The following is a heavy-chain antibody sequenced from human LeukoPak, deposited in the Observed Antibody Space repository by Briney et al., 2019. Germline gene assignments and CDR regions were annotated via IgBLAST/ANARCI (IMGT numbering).Heavy chain of an antibody. CDR1: GFTFSSYW. D-gene: IGHD6-19*01. CDR3: ARAPYSGGWYLMY. J-gene: IGHJ4*02. CDR2: IRQDGNEQ. Sequence: PGGSLRLSCAASGFTFSSYWMTWVRQAPGKGLEWAANIRQDGNEQYYMDSVKGRFTISRDNAKNSLFLQMNSVRAEDTAVYYCARAPYSGGWYLMYWGQGTLVTVSS. V-gene: IGHV3-7*01.